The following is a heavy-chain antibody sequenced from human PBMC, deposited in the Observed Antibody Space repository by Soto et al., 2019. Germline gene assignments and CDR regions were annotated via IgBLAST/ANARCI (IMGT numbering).Heavy chain of an antibody. J-gene: IGHJ4*02. CDR2: ISSTSSYK. CDR3: ARLNPLSYPED. V-gene: IGHV3-11*06. Sequence: PGGSLRFSCAASGSTFSDYYMSWIRQAPGKGLECVSYISSTSSYKNDDDSVKGRFTISGYTAKNSLYLHMNSVRAEDTAVYYCARLNPLSYPEDWGQGTLVTVSS. CDR1: GSTFSDYY.